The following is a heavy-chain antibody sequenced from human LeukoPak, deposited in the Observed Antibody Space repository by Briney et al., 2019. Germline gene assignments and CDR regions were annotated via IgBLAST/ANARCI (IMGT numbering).Heavy chain of an antibody. CDR2: IYHSGST. Sequence: PSETLSLTCTVSGYSISSGYYWGWIRQPPGKGLEWVGSIYHSGSTYYNPSLKSRVTISVDTSKNQFSLKLSSVTAADTAVYYCARHPLYNSGPIKETPSYWGQGTLVTVSS. CDR1: GYSISSGYY. CDR3: ARHPLYNSGPIKETPSY. D-gene: IGHD1-26*01. V-gene: IGHV4-38-2*02. J-gene: IGHJ4*02.